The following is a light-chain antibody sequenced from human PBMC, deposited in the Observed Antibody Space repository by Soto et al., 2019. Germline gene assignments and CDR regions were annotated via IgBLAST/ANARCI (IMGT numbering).Light chain of an antibody. CDR3: QHYDNLPLS. CDR1: QDISNY. V-gene: IGKV1-33*01. J-gene: IGKJ4*01. CDR2: DAS. Sequence: DIQMTQSPSSLSASVGDRVTITCQASQDISNYLNWYQQKPGKASKLLIYDASNLEIGVPSRFSGSGSGTDFTFTISTLQPEGIATYYCQHYDNLPLSFGGGTKVEIK.